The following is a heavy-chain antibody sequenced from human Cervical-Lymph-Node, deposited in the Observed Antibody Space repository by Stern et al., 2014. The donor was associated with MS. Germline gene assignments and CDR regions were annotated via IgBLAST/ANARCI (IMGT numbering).Heavy chain of an antibody. CDR3: AHSSLSVGVSFDY. D-gene: IGHD3-10*01. CDR2: IYWYDDR. Sequence: QVTLRESGPTLVKPTQPLTLTCRVSGFSLNTIGEGVGWIRQPPGKALEWLALIYWYDDRRYSPSLKDRLTITKDTSKTLVVLKMTNMDPQDTATYYCAHSSLSVGVSFDYWGQGTLITVSS. J-gene: IGHJ4*02. V-gene: IGHV2-5*01. CDR1: GFSLNTIGEG.